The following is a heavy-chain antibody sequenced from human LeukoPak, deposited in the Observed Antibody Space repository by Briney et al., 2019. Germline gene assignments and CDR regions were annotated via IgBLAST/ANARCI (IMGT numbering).Heavy chain of an antibody. V-gene: IGHV1-2*02. D-gene: IGHD2-2*01. CDR3: ARVEGLGYCSSTSCDEDY. J-gene: IGHJ4*02. CDR2: INPNSGGT. Sequence: ASVKVSCKASGYTFTGYYMHWVQQPPGQGLEWMGWINPNSGGTNYAQKFQGRVTMTRDTSISTAYMELSRLRSDDTAVYYCARVEGLGYCSSTSCDEDYWGQGTLVTVSS. CDR1: GYTFTGYY.